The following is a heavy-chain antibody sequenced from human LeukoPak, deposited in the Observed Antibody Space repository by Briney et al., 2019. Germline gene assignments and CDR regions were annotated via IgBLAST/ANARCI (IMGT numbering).Heavy chain of an antibody. D-gene: IGHD7-27*01. CDR1: GYTLTELS. Sequence: ASVKVSCKVSGYTLTELSMHWVGQAPGKGLEWMGGFDPEDGETIYAQKFQGRVTMTEDTSTDTAYMELSSLRSEDTAVYYCATWDPNWSEPVYYFDYWGQGTLVTVSS. J-gene: IGHJ4*02. V-gene: IGHV1-24*01. CDR2: FDPEDGET. CDR3: ATWDPNWSEPVYYFDY.